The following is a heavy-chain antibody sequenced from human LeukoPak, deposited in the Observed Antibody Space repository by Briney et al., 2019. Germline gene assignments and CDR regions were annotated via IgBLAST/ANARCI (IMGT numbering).Heavy chain of an antibody. CDR2: INPSGGST. CDR1: GYTFTSYY. V-gene: IGHV1-46*01. Sequence: ASVKVSCKASGYTFTSYYMHWVRQAPGQGLEWMGIINPSGGSTSYAQKFQGRVTMTRDTSTSTVYMELSSLRSEDTAVYYCARDWRGITVFGVVTHFDYWGQGTLVTVSS. D-gene: IGHD3-3*01. J-gene: IGHJ4*02. CDR3: ARDWRGITVFGVVTHFDY.